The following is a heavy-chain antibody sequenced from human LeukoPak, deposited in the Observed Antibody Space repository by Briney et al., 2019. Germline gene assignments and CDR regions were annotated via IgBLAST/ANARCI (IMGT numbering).Heavy chain of an antibody. Sequence: GGSLRLSCAASGFTFSSYGMHWVRRAPGKGLEWVAVISYDGSNKYYADSVKGRFTISRDNSKNTLYLQMNSLRAEDTAVYYCAKSLHLRYFDWLLGYWGQGTLVTVSS. CDR1: GFTFSSYG. D-gene: IGHD3-9*01. J-gene: IGHJ4*02. V-gene: IGHV3-30*18. CDR3: AKSLHLRYFDWLLGY. CDR2: ISYDGSNK.